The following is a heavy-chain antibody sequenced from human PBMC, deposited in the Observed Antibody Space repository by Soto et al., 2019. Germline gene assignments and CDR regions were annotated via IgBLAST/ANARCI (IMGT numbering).Heavy chain of an antibody. V-gene: IGHV1-69*13. J-gene: IGHJ6*02. CDR1: GYTFTGYY. CDR3: ARGLVVVVAATDYYYGMDV. CDR2: IIPNIGTA. Sequence: SVKVSCKASGYTFTGYYMHWVRQAPGQGLEWMGWIIPNIGTANYAQKFQGRVTITADESTSTVYMELSSLRSEDTAVYYCARGLVVVVAATDYYYGMDVWGQGTTVTVSS. D-gene: IGHD2-15*01.